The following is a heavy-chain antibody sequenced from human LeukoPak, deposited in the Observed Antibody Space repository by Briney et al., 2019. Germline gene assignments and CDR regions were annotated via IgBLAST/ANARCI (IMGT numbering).Heavy chain of an antibody. CDR3: ARASWPDY. V-gene: IGHV3-66*01. J-gene: IGHJ4*02. Sequence: GGSLRLYCAASGFTFSSNYMSWVRQAPRKGLEWVSLIYSGGSTFYADSVKGRFTISRDNAKNTLYLQMNSLRAEDTAVYYCARASWPDYWGQGTFVTVSS. CDR2: IYSGGST. CDR1: GFTFSSNY.